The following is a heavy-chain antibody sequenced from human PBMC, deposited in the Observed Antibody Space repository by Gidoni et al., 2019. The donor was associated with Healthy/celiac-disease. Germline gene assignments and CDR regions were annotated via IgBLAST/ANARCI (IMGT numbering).Heavy chain of an antibody. J-gene: IGHJ6*02. CDR1: GFTFSNHR. Sequence: VQLVEAGGGLGKPGGSLRLSRAASGFTFSNHRMNWVRQAPGKGLEWVGRIKSKTDGGTTDYAAPVKGRFTISRDDSKNTLYLRMNSLKTEDTAVYYCTTDAILEWFADGMDVWGQGTTVTVSS. CDR2: IKSKTDGGTT. CDR3: TTDAILEWFADGMDV. D-gene: IGHD3-3*01. V-gene: IGHV3-15*07.